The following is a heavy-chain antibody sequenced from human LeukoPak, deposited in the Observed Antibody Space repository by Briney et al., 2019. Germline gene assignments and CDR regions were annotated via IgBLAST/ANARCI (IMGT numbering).Heavy chain of an antibody. CDR3: TRDQGVQGAVPREYFDY. D-gene: IGHD2-2*01. CDR2: IRSKAYGGTT. V-gene: IGHV3-49*04. J-gene: IGHJ4*02. Sequence: SGGSLRLSCTASGFTFGDYAMSWVRQAPGKGREGVGFIRSKAYGGTTDYAASVKGRFTISRDDSKSIAYLQMNSLKTEDSAVYYCTRDQGVQGAVPREYFDYWGQGTLVTVSS. CDR1: GFTFGDYA.